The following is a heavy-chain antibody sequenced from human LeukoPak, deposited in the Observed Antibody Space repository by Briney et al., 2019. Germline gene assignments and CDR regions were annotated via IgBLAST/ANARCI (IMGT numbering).Heavy chain of an antibody. Sequence: GGSLRLSCAASGFTFSSYTMNWVRQAPGKGLEWVSSISSSSSCIYYADSVKGRFTISRDNAKNSLYLQMNSLRAEDTAVYYCASAWGGYCSSTSCYPFDYWGQGNLVTVSS. CDR3: ASAWGGYCSSTSCYPFDY. CDR1: GFTFSSYT. CDR2: ISSSSSCI. J-gene: IGHJ4*02. V-gene: IGHV3-21*01. D-gene: IGHD2-2*01.